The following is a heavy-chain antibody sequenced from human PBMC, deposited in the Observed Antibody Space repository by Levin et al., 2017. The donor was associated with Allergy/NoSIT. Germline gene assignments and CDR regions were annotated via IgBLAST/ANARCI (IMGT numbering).Heavy chain of an antibody. V-gene: IGHV1-2*02. Sequence: ASVKVSCKASGYTFTGYYMHWVRQAPGQGLEWMGWINPNSGGTNYAQKFQGRVTMTRDTSISTAYMELSRLRSDDTAVYYCARDGSPPDGYYYYYMDVWGKGTTVTVSS. J-gene: IGHJ6*03. CDR2: INPNSGGT. CDR1: GYTFTGYY. CDR3: ARDGSPPDGYYYYYMDV. D-gene: IGHD2-2*03.